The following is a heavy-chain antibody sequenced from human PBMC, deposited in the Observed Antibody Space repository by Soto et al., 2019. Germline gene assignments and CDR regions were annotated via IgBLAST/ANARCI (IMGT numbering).Heavy chain of an antibody. J-gene: IGHJ5*02. CDR2: ISAYNGNT. V-gene: IGHV1-18*01. D-gene: IGHD3-3*01. CDR3: ARGSAANYDFWSGYYHWFDP. Sequence: QVQLVQSGAEVKKPGASVKVSCKASGYTFTSYGISWVRQAPVQGLEWMGWISAYNGNTNYAQKLQGRVTMTTDTSTSTAYMELRSLRSDDTAVYYCARGSAANYDFWSGYYHWFDPWGQGTLVTVSS. CDR1: GYTFTSYG.